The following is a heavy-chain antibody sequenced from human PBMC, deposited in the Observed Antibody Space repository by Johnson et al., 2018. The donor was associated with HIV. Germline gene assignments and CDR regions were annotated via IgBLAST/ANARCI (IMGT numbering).Heavy chain of an antibody. J-gene: IGHJ3*02. CDR3: ALEAVRSTDTFDI. CDR2: IFSGGST. Sequence: EVQLVESGGGLVPPGGSLRLSCAASGFTVSSTYMSWVRQAPGKGLEWVSIIFSGGSTYYADSVMGRFTVSRDNSKNALYLQTNSLRAEDTAVYYCALEAVRSTDTFDIWGQGTLVTVSS. D-gene: IGHD3-10*01. CDR1: GFTVSSTY. V-gene: IGHV3-66*01.